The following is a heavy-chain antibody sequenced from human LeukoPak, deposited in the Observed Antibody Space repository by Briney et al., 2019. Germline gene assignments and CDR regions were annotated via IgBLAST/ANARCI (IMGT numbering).Heavy chain of an antibody. CDR1: GYTFTSYG. D-gene: IGHD3-16*01. CDR2: ISAYNGNT. V-gene: IGHV1-18*01. CDR3: ARDRGERRPWSIMTTFGGVTPTDY. Sequence: ASVKVSCKASGYTFTSYGISWVRQAPGQGLEWMGWISAYNGNTNYAQKLQGRVTMTTDTSTSTAYMELRSLRSDDTAVYYCARDRGERRPWSIMTTFGGVTPTDYWGQGTLVTVSS. J-gene: IGHJ4*02.